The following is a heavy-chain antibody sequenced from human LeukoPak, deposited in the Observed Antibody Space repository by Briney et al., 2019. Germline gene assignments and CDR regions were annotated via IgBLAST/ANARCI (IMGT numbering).Heavy chain of an antibody. Sequence: GGSLRLSCAASGLTFSSHWMHWVRQAPGKGLVWVSRITNDGSSTTYADSVKGRFTISRDNAKNSLFLQMNSLRAEDTAVYYCTRVLPPYYDFWSGYYPNPLYYGMDVWDQGTTVTVSS. D-gene: IGHD3-3*01. J-gene: IGHJ6*02. CDR2: ITNDGSST. V-gene: IGHV3-74*01. CDR3: TRVLPPYYDFWSGYYPNPLYYGMDV. CDR1: GLTFSSHW.